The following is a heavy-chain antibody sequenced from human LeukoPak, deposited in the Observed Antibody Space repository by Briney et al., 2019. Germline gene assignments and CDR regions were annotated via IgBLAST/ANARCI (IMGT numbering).Heavy chain of an antibody. Sequence: GGSLRLSCAASGFNLSTYWMHWVRQAPGKGLVWVSRLYTDGSSTNYADSVKGRFTISRDNAKNTLYLQMNSLRAEDTAVYYCARGPIPAPGYYYMDVWGKGTTVTVSS. CDR3: ARGPIPAPGYYYMDV. V-gene: IGHV3-74*01. CDR2: LYTDGSST. CDR1: GFNLSTYW. D-gene: IGHD2-2*01. J-gene: IGHJ6*03.